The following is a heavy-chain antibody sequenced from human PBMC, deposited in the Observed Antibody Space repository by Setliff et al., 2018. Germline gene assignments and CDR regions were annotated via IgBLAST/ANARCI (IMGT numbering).Heavy chain of an antibody. CDR3: AQHVCIRGRGYNYYYYYMDV. V-gene: IGHV4-39*01. CDR1: GGSLRKNF. CDR2: LYYSGDT. J-gene: IGHJ6*03. Sequence: LSLTCTVSGGSLRKNFWGWIRQSPGKGLERIGSLYYSGDTYYNPSLKSRVTMSVDMSKNQFSLKLSSVTAADTAVYSCAQHVCIRGRGYNYYYYYMDVWGKGTTVTVSS. D-gene: IGHD3-10*01.